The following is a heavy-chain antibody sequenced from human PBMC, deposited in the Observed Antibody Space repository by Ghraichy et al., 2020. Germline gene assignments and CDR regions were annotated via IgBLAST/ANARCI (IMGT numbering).Heavy chain of an antibody. CDR3: ATRSTSPVLRFLEWSHYYYYMDV. CDR2: IYYSGST. V-gene: IGHV4-31*03. D-gene: IGHD3-3*01. CDR1: GGSISSGGYY. J-gene: IGHJ6*03. Sequence: SETLSLTCTVSGGSISSGGYYWSWIRQHPGKGLEWIGYIYYSGSTYYNPSLKSRVTISVDTSKNQFSLKLSSVTAADTAVYYCATRSTSPVLRFLEWSHYYYYMDVWGKGTTVTVSS.